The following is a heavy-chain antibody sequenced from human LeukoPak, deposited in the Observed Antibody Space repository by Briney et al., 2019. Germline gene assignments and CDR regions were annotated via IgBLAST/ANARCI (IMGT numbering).Heavy chain of an antibody. V-gene: IGHV3-21*01. D-gene: IGHD3-22*01. Sequence: GGSLRLSCAASGFTFGAYTINWVRQAPGKGPEWVSCIFSRSESILYADSVKGRFTISRDNAKNSLYLQMDSLRVEDTAVYYCARDFFHSSDSRPFDYWGQGTLVTASS. CDR2: IFSRSESI. CDR3: ARDFFHSSDSRPFDY. CDR1: GFTFGAYT. J-gene: IGHJ4*02.